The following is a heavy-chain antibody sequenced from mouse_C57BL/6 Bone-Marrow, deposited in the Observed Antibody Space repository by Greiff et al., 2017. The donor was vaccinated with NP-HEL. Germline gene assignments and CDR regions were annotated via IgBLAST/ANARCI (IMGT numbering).Heavy chain of an antibody. CDR2: ISSGGSYT. CDR3: TRLAY. V-gene: IGHV5-6*01. J-gene: IGHJ3*01. CDR1: GFTFSSYG. Sequence: EVQRVESGGDLVKPGGSLKLSCAASGFTFSSYGMSWVRQTPDKRLEWVATISSGGSYTYYPDSVKGRFTISRDNANNTLYLQMSSLKSEDTAVYYCTRLAYWGQGTLVTVSA.